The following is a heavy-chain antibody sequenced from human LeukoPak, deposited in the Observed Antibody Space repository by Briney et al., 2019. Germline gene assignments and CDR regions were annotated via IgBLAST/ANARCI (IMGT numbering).Heavy chain of an antibody. CDR1: GYTFTGYY. CDR2: INPNSGGT. V-gene: IGHV1-2*02. J-gene: IGHJ4*02. D-gene: IGHD4-23*01. CDR3: ARDQTTVVTGWFDY. Sequence: ASVKVSCRASGYTFTGYYMHWVRQAPGQGLEWMGWINPNSGGTNYAQKFQGRVTMTRDTSISTAYMELSRLRSDDTAVYYCARDQTTVVTGWFDYWGQGTLVTVSS.